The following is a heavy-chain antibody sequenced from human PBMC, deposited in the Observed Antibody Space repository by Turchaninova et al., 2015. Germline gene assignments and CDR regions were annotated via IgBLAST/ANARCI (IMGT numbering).Heavy chain of an antibody. V-gene: IGHV4-34*01. Sequence: QVQLQQWGAGLLKPSETLSLTCGVNDGSFSGYSWSWLRQPPGKGLEWIGEINRSGSTTYNPSLKSRVSISRDTSNNQVSLKLTSVTAADTAVYYCAKSDRNTVTTHYWGQGTLVTVSS. CDR2: INRSGST. CDR3: AKSDRNTVTTHY. D-gene: IGHD4-17*01. CDR1: DGSFSGYS. J-gene: IGHJ4*02.